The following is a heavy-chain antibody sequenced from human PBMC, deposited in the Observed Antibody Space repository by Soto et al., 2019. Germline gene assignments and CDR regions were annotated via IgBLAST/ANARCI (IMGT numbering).Heavy chain of an antibody. CDR1: GGSISSSSW. Sequence: SETLSLTCAVSGGSISSSSWWSWVRQPPGKGPEWIGEIYHSGSTNYNPSLKSRVTISVDKSKNQFSLKVTSLTAADTAVYYCASRDPGTSVDYWGQGTLVTVSS. CDR3: ASRDPGTSVDY. CDR2: IYHSGST. V-gene: IGHV4-4*02. D-gene: IGHD1-7*01. J-gene: IGHJ4*02.